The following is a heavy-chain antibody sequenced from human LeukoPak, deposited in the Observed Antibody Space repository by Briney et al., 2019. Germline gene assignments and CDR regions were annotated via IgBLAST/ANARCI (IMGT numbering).Heavy chain of an antibody. V-gene: IGHV4-59*01. CDR3: ARDRTKIRSGLWSNWFDP. CDR1: GGSISSYY. J-gene: IGHJ5*02. CDR2: IYYSGST. D-gene: IGHD5-18*01. Sequence: PSETLSLTCTVSGGSISSYYWSWIRQPPGKGLEWIGYIYYSGSTNYNPSLKSRVTISVDTSKNQFSLKLSSVTAADTAVYYSARDRTKIRSGLWSNWFDPWGQGTLVTVSS.